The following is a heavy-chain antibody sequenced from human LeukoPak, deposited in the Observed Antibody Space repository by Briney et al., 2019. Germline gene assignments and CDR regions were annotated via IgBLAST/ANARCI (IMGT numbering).Heavy chain of an antibody. CDR3: ARVRSGVWGSYRSAFDY. Sequence: PSETLSLTCTVSGGSISSYYWSWIRQPPGKGLEWIGYIYYSGSTNYNPSLKSRVTISVDTSKNQFSLKLSSVTAADTAVYYCARVRSGVWGSYRSAFDYWGQGTLVTVSS. CDR1: GGSISSYY. V-gene: IGHV4-59*01. CDR2: IYYSGST. J-gene: IGHJ4*02. D-gene: IGHD3-16*02.